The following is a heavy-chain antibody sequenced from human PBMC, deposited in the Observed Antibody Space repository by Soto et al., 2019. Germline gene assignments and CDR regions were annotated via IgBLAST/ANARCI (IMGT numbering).Heavy chain of an antibody. D-gene: IGHD3-22*01. J-gene: IGHJ4*02. Sequence: PGGSLRLSCAASGFTFSSYGMHWFRQAPGKGLEWVAVISYDGSNKYYADSVKGRFTISRDNSKNTLYLQMNSLRAEDTAVYYCAKPGQGNYYDSSLDYWGQGTLVTVSS. CDR2: ISYDGSNK. CDR1: GFTFSSYG. CDR3: AKPGQGNYYDSSLDY. V-gene: IGHV3-30*18.